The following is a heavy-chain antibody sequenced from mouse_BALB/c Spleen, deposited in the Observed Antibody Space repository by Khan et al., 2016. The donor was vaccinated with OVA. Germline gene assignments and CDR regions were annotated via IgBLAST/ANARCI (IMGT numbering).Heavy chain of an antibody. V-gene: IGHV1S135*01. D-gene: IGHD2-2*01. J-gene: IGHJ3*01. Sequence: EVELVESGPELMKPGASVKISCRTSGYSFTSYYIHWMMQSHGKSLEWIGHIDPFSGSTTYNQKFKGKATLTVDKSSSTAYIHLSNLTSEDSAVYYCTRHGYVAWFTYWGQGTLVTVSA. CDR2: IDPFSGST. CDR3: TRHGYVAWFTY. CDR1: GYSFTSYY.